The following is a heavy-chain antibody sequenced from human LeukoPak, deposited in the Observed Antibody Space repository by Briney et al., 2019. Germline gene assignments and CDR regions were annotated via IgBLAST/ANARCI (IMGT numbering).Heavy chain of an antibody. CDR1: GASISSGGYS. CDR3: ARVKKDSSGYYYYYGMDV. D-gene: IGHD3-22*01. Sequence: SETLSLTCAVSGASISSGGYSWSWIRQPPGKGLEWIGYIYHSGSTYYNPSLKSRVTISVDRSKNQFSLKLSSVTAADTAVYYCARVKKDSSGYYYYYGMDVWGQGTTVTVSS. J-gene: IGHJ6*02. V-gene: IGHV4-30-2*01. CDR2: IYHSGST.